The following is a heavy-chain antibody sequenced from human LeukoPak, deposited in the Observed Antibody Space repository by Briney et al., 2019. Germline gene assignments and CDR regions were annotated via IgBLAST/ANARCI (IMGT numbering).Heavy chain of an antibody. CDR3: ARSSLAVYFDY. V-gene: IGHV4-59*08. D-gene: IGHD6-19*01. J-gene: IGHJ4*02. Sequence: SETLSLTCTVSSGSISSYYWSWIRQPPGKGLEWIGYIYYSGSTNYNPSLKSRVTISVDTSKNQFSLKLSSVTAADTAMYFCARSSLAVYFDYWGQGTLVTASS. CDR2: IYYSGST. CDR1: SGSISSYY.